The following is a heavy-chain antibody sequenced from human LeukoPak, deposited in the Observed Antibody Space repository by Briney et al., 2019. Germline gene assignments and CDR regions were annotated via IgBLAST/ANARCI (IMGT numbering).Heavy chain of an antibody. CDR1: GYTFTSYG. D-gene: IGHD5-12*01. CDR3: ARDHSYSGYDIYGMDV. V-gene: IGHV1-18*01. Sequence: GASVKVSCKASGYTFTSYGISWVRQAPGQGLEWMGWISAYNGNTNYAQKLQGRVTMTTDTSTSTAYMELRSLRSDDTAVYYCARDHSYSGYDIYGMDVWGQGTTVTVFS. J-gene: IGHJ6*02. CDR2: ISAYNGNT.